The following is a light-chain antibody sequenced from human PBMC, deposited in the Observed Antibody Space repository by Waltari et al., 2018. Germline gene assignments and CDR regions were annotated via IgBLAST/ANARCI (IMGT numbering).Light chain of an antibody. Sequence: QSALTQPASVSGSPGQSITISCTGTSSDVGSYNLVSWYQQHPGKAPKLMFYEVSKRPSGVSKRFSGSKSGNTASLTISGLQAEDEADYYCCSYAGSSPWVFGGGTKLTVL. V-gene: IGLV2-23*02. J-gene: IGLJ3*02. CDR2: EVS. CDR3: CSYAGSSPWV. CDR1: SSDVGSYNL.